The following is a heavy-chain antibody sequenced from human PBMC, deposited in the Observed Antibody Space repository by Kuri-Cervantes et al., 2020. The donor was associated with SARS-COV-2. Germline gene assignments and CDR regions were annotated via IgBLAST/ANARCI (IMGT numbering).Heavy chain of an antibody. D-gene: IGHD7-27*01. CDR2: ISYDGSNK. CDR1: GFTFSSYG. V-gene: IGHV3-30*18. J-gene: IGHJ6*02. Sequence: GGSLRLSCAASGFTFSSYGMHWVRQAPGKGLEWVAVISYDGSNKYYADSVKGRFTISRDNSKNTLYLQMNSLRAEDTAVYYCAKALGNYYYYGMDVWGQGTTVHRLL. CDR3: AKALGNYYYYGMDV.